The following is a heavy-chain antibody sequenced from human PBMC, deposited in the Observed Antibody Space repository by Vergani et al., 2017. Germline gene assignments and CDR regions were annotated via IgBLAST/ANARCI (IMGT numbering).Heavy chain of an antibody. CDR3: AKDRRRVVVAATFDY. V-gene: IGHV3-23*01. Sequence: EVQLLESGGGLVQPGGSLRLSCAASGFTFSSYAMSWVRQAPGKGLECVSAISGSGGSTYYADSVKGRFTISRDNSKTTLYLQMNSLRAEDTAVYYCAKDRRRVVVAATFDYWGQGTLVTVSS. D-gene: IGHD2-15*01. CDR1: GFTFSSYA. J-gene: IGHJ4*02. CDR2: ISGSGGST.